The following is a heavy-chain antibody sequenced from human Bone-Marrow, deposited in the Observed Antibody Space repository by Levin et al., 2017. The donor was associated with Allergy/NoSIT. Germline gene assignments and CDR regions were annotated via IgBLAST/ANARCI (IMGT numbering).Heavy chain of an antibody. D-gene: IGHD6-19*01. V-gene: IGHV4-59*01. Sequence: PSETLSLTCTVSGGSISSYYWSWIRQPPGKGLEWIGYIYYSGSTNYNPSLKSRVTLSVDTSKNQFSLKLSSVTAADTAVYYCARGGIAVAGPSESPGRGYYGMDVWGQGTTVTVSS. CDR3: ARGGIAVAGPSESPGRGYYGMDV. CDR1: GGSISSYY. J-gene: IGHJ6*02. CDR2: IYYSGST.